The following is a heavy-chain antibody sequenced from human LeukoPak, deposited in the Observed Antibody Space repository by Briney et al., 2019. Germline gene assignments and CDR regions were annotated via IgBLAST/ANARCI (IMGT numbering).Heavy chain of an antibody. CDR1: GFTFSTYG. Sequence: GGSLRLSCAASGFTFSTYGMHWVRQAPGKGLEWVAVISYDGSNKYYADSVKGRFTISRDNSKNTLYLQMNSLRVEDTAVYYCARDPGGDNAYWGQGTLVTVSS. V-gene: IGHV3-30*03. D-gene: IGHD4-17*01. CDR3: ARDPGGDNAY. J-gene: IGHJ4*02. CDR2: ISYDGSNK.